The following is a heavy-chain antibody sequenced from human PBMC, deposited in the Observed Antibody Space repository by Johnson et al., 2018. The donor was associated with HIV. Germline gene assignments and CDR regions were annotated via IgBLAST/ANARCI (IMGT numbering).Heavy chain of an antibody. CDR2: ISWNSGSI. CDR3: ARERAGWGLLDACDI. CDR1: DYA. D-gene: IGHD3-16*01. Sequence: DYAMHWVRQAPGKGLEWVSGISWNSGSIGYADSVKGRFTISRDNAKNSLYLQMNSLKAEDTALYYCARERAGWGLLDACDIWGQGTMVTVSS. J-gene: IGHJ3*02. V-gene: IGHV3-9*01.